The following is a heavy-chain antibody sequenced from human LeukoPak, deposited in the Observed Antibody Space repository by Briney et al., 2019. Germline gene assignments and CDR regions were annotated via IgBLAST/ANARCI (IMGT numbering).Heavy chain of an antibody. CDR3: ARGRDAYNYGAFDI. CDR2: ISNSGSST. V-gene: IGHV3-11*04. Sequence: GGSLRLSCAASGFTFTDYYMSWIRQAPGKGLEWVSYISNSGSSTYYADSVKGRFTISRDIAKNSLYLQMHSLRAEDTAVYSCARGRDAYNYGAFDIWGQGTMVTVSS. CDR1: GFTFTDYY. D-gene: IGHD5-24*01. J-gene: IGHJ3*02.